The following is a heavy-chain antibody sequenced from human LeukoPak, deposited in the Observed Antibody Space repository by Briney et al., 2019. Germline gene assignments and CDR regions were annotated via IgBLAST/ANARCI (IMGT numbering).Heavy chain of an antibody. Sequence: PGGSLRLSCAASGFTFSSHLMHWVRQAPGKGLVWVSRINSDGRSTTYADSVKGRFTISRDNAKNTLYVQMDSLRAEDTAVYYCVRAYDSSGYLPDYWGQGTLVTVSS. J-gene: IGHJ4*02. D-gene: IGHD3-22*01. CDR2: INSDGRST. V-gene: IGHV3-74*01. CDR3: VRAYDSSGYLPDY. CDR1: GFTFSSHL.